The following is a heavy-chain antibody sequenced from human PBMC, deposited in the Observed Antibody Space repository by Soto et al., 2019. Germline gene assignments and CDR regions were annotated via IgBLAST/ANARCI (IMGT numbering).Heavy chain of an antibody. CDR1: GFTFSSYA. D-gene: IGHD3-3*01. CDR3: AKGPPAHDFWSGYSESYRFDY. J-gene: IGHJ4*02. V-gene: IGHV3-23*01. Sequence: GGSLRLSCAASGFTFSSYAMSWVRQAPGKGLEWVSAISGSGGSTYYADSVKGRFTISRDNSKNTLYLQMNSLRAEDTAVYYCAKGPPAHDFWSGYSESYRFDYWGQGTLVTVSS. CDR2: ISGSGGST.